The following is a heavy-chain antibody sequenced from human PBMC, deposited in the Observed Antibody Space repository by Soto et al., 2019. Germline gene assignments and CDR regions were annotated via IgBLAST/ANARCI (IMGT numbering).Heavy chain of an antibody. CDR2: TSYDGSDK. Sequence: QVQLVESGGGVVQPGTSLRVSCVGSGFTFRSYVIHWVRQAPGKGLEWVDLTSYDGSDKYYGDSVRGRFTISRDNSRNTGDLQMDSLRLEDTALYYCARWGTTGGLDVWGQGTLVSVSS. CDR3: ARWGTTGGLDV. J-gene: IGHJ1*01. CDR1: GFTFRSYV. V-gene: IGHV3-30*19. D-gene: IGHD3-16*01.